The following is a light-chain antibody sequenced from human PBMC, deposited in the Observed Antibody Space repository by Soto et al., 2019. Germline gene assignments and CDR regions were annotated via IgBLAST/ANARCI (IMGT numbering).Light chain of an antibody. CDR1: QGIDTS. Sequence: ILLNQSPSSLSASVGDRDTIPCRASQGIDTSLAWYQQKPGKAPKLLIYAPSNFQSGVPSRFSGSGSGTDFTLTISSLQPEDVATYYCQKYNSAPRTFGQGTNVDI. V-gene: IGKV1-27*01. J-gene: IGKJ1*01. CDR2: APS. CDR3: QKYNSAPRT.